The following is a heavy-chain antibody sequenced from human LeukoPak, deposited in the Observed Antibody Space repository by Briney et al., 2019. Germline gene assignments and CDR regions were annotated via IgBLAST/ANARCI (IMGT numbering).Heavy chain of an antibody. CDR2: INHSGST. V-gene: IGHV4-34*01. CDR1: GGSFSGYY. D-gene: IGHD1-1*01. J-gene: IGHJ5*02. CDR3: ARDRLGTTGTPGFDP. Sequence: SETLSLTCAVYGGSFSGYYWSWIRQPPGKGLEWIGEINHSGSTNYNPSLKSRVTISVDTSKNQFSLKLSSVTAADTAVYYCARDRLGTTGTPGFDPWGQGTLVTVSS.